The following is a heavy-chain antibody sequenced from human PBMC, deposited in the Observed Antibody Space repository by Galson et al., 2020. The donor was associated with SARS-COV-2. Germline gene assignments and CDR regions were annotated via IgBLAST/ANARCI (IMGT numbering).Heavy chain of an antibody. CDR3: ASSSWYGAPFDY. V-gene: IGHV3-33*01. CDR2: IWYDGSNK. J-gene: IGHJ4*02. D-gene: IGHD6-13*01. CDR1: GFTFSNYG. Sequence: GESLKISCAASGFTFSNYGMHWVRQAPGKGLEWVAVIWYDGSNKYYADSVKGRFTISRDNPKNTLYLQMNSLRAEDTAVYYCASSSWYGAPFDYWGQGTLVTVSS.